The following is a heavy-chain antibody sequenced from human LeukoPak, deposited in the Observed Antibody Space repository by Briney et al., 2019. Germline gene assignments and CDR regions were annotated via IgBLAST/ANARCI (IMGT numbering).Heavy chain of an antibody. CDR3: EVRYPYGMDV. Sequence: ASVKVSCKSSGYTFANYYLHWVRQAPGQGLEWMGIINPVGGSTTYTQKFQGRVTMTRDTSTSTIYMDLSSLRSEDTAVYYCEVRYPYGMDVWGQGTTVTVSS. V-gene: IGHV1-46*01. CDR1: GYTFANYY. J-gene: IGHJ6*02. CDR2: INPVGGST. D-gene: IGHD3-10*01.